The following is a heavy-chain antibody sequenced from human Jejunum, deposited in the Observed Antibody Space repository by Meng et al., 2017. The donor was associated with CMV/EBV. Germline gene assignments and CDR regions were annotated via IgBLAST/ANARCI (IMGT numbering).Heavy chain of an antibody. J-gene: IGHJ3*02. D-gene: IGHD6-6*01. V-gene: IGHV3-30*02. CDR1: G. Sequence: GIPWVRQVSGKGLEWVAFIREDGSRKFYAASVKGRFTISRDNSKNTLYVQMNSLRDEDTAVYYCATEYSSSPGVVLGDAFHIWGQGTVVTVSS. CDR3: ATEYSSSPGVVLGDAFHI. CDR2: IREDGSRK.